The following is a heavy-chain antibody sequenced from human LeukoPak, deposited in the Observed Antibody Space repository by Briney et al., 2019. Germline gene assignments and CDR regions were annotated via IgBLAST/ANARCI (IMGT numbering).Heavy chain of an antibody. CDR2: INPNSGGT. CDR3: AAIGAYCGGDCPPDTDY. D-gene: IGHD2-21*02. Sequence: ASVKVSCKASGYTFTGYYMHWVRQAPGQGLEWMGWINPNSGGTNYAQKFQGRVTMTRDTSTSTVYMELSSLRSEDTAVYYCAAIGAYCGGDCPPDTDYWGQGTLVTVSS. CDR1: GYTFTGYY. V-gene: IGHV1-2*02. J-gene: IGHJ4*02.